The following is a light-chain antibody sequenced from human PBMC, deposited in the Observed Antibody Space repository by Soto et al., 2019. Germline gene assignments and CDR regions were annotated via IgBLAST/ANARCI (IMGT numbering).Light chain of an antibody. CDR3: QLRSNWPPLT. CDR1: QSINYY. V-gene: IGKV3-11*01. J-gene: IGKJ4*01. CDR2: DAS. Sequence: EIVLAQSPATLSLSPGERATLSCRASQSINYYLAWYQQKPGQAPRLLIYDASNRATGIPARFSGSGSGTDFTLTISSLEPEAFAVYYCQLRSNWPPLTFGGGTKVEIK.